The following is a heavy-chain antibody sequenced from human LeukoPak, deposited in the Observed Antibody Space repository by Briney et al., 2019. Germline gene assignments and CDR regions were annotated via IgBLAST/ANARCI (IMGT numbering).Heavy chain of an antibody. V-gene: IGHV3-23*01. Sequence: PGGSLRLSCAGSGFTFSSYSMNWVRQAPGKGLEWVSAISGSGGSTYYADSVKGRFTISRDNSKNTLYLQMNSLRAEDTAVYYCAKGRAYGGYWGQGTLVTVSS. CDR3: AKGRAYGGY. CDR2: ISGSGGST. CDR1: GFTFSSYS. D-gene: IGHD4-23*01. J-gene: IGHJ4*02.